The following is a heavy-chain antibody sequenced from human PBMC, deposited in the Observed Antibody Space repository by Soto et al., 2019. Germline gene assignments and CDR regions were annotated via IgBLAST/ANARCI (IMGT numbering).Heavy chain of an antibody. V-gene: IGHV1-69*01. Sequence: QVQLVQSGAKVKKPGSSVKVSCKASGGTFSSYAISWVRQAPGQGLEWMGGIIPIFGTANYAQKFQGRVTITADESTSTAYMELSRQRSEDTAVYYCARGRKDPSRYLYYFDYWGQGTLVTVSS. CDR2: IIPIFGTA. CDR3: ARGRKDPSRYLYYFDY. CDR1: GGTFSSYA. D-gene: IGHD1-1*01. J-gene: IGHJ4*02.